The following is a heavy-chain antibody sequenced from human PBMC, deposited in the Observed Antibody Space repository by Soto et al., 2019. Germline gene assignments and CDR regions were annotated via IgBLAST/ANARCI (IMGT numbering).Heavy chain of an antibody. D-gene: IGHD6-6*01. V-gene: IGHV4-59*01. CDR2: IYYSGST. Sequence: QVQLQESGPGLVKPSETLSLTCTVSGGSISSYYWSWIRQPPGKGLEWIGYIYYSGSTNYNPSLKSRDTISVDTSKNQFSLKLSSLTAADTDVYYCARDRWYSSSSSYYYYGMDVWGQGTTVTVSS. J-gene: IGHJ6*02. CDR3: ARDRWYSSSSSYYYYGMDV. CDR1: GGSISSYY.